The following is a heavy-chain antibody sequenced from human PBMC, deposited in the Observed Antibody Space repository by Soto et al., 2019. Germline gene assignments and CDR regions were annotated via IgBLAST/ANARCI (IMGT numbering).Heavy chain of an antibody. CDR3: ARDPVRWLQFPPDY. V-gene: IGHV3-33*01. CDR1: GFTFSSYG. Sequence: QVQLVESGGGVVQPGRSRRLSCAASGFTFSSYGMHWVRQAPGKGLEWVAVIWYDGSNKYYADSVKGRFTISRDNSKNTLYLQMNSLRAEDTAVYYCARDPVRWLQFPPDYWGQGTLVTVSS. D-gene: IGHD5-12*01. J-gene: IGHJ4*02. CDR2: IWYDGSNK.